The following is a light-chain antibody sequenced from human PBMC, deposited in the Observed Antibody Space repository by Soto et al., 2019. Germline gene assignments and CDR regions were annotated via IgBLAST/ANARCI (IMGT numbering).Light chain of an antibody. CDR1: QTPRNNY. Sequence: EFVLSQSPGTLSLSPGEKAGVSCRASQTPRNNYLACYQQNPGQSPRLLIYDASSRATGIPDRFSGGGSGTDFTLTISRLEPEDFAVYYCQQFSSNPLTFGGGTKVDIK. V-gene: IGKV3-20*01. J-gene: IGKJ4*01. CDR2: DAS. CDR3: QQFSSNPLT.